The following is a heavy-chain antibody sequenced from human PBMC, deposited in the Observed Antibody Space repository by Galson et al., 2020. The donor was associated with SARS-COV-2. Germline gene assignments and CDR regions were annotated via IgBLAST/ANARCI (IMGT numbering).Heavy chain of an antibody. CDR3: ARDLLSGGSYDAFDI. CDR1: GGSISSYY. V-gene: IGHV4-59*01. J-gene: IGHJ3*02. Sequence: ETSETLSLTCTVSGGSISSYYWSWIRQPPGKGLEWIGYIYYSGSTNYNPSLKSRVTISVDTSKNQFSLKLSSVTAADTAMYYCARDLLSGGSYDAFDIWGQGTMVTVSS. D-gene: IGHD1-26*01. CDR2: IYYSGST.